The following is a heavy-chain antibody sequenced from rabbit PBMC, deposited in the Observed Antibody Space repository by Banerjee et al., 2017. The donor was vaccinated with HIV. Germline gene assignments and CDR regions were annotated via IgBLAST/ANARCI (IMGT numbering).Heavy chain of an antibody. D-gene: IGHD4-1*01. CDR1: GFSFSSNYW. J-gene: IGHJ4*01. V-gene: IGHV1S45*01. Sequence: QEQLEESGGGLVKPEGSLTLTCTASGFSFSSNYWMCWVRQAPGKGLEWIACIDAGSSGSTYYASWAKGRFTISKTSSTTVTLRMTSLTAADTASYFCARDLAGVIGWNFNLWGPGTLVTVS. CDR2: IDAGSSGST. CDR3: ARDLAGVIGWNFNL.